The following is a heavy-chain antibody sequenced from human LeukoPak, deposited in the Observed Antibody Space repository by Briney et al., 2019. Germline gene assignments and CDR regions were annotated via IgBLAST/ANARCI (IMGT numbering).Heavy chain of an antibody. D-gene: IGHD2-21*02. J-gene: IGHJ6*02. Sequence: GGSLRLSCAASVFIVCSKYMSWVREAPGKGMEWVSTVYSNDDTYYADPVKGRFSISRDKSKNTLYLQINSLRAEDTAVYYCGSSTVHYYNYGMDVWGQGATVTVSS. V-gene: IGHV3-53*01. CDR2: VYSNDDT. CDR3: GSSTVHYYNYGMDV. CDR1: VFIVCSKY.